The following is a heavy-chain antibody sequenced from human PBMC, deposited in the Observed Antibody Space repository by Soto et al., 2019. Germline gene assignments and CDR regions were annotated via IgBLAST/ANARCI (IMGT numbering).Heavy chain of an antibody. CDR2: MNPNSGNT. CDR1: GYTFTSYD. J-gene: IGHJ6*03. Sequence: GASVKVSCKASGYTFTSYDINWVRQATGQGLEWMGWMNPNSGNTGYAQKFQGRVTMTRNTSISTAYMELSSLRSEDTAVYYCARGVPAVAGTGYYYYYMDVWGKGTTVTV. CDR3: ARGVPAVAGTGYYYYYMDV. D-gene: IGHD6-19*01. V-gene: IGHV1-8*01.